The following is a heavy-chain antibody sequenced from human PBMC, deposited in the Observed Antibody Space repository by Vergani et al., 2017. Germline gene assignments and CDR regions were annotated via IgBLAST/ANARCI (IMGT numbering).Heavy chain of an antibody. J-gene: IGHJ5*02. V-gene: IGHV1-46*01. CDR1: GYTFTSYY. CDR3: ATLPLQTQQQVTS. CDR2: INPSGGST. Sequence: QVQLVQSGAEVKKPGASVKVSCKASGYTFTSYYMYWVRQAPGQGLEWMGIINPSGGSTSYAQKFQGRVTMTRDTSTSTVYMELSSLRSEDTAVYYCATLPLQTQQQVTSWGQGTLVTVSS. D-gene: IGHD6-13*01.